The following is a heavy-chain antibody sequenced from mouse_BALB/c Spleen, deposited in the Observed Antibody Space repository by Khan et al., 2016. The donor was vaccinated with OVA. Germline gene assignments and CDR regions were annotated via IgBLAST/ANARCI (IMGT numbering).Heavy chain of an antibody. CDR3: ARDSNFDY. Sequence: EVMLVESGGGLVQPGGSRKLSCAASGFTFSRFGMHWVRQAPEKGLECVAYISSGSSSIYYADTVKGRFTISRDNPKNTLFLQMTSLRSEDTAMYYCARDSNFDYWGQGTTLTVSS. CDR1: GFTFSRFG. J-gene: IGHJ2*01. V-gene: IGHV5-17*02. CDR2: ISSGSSSI.